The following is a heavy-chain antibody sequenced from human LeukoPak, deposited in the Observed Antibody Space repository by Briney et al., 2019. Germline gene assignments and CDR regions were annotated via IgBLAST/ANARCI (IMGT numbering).Heavy chain of an antibody. V-gene: IGHV1-69*13. CDR3: ARGRGGYRYGPGY. CDR2: IIAIFGTA. D-gene: IGHD5-18*01. CDR1: GGTFSSYA. J-gene: IGHJ4*02. Sequence: EASANVSCKASGGTFSSYAISWVRQAPGHGLEWMGGIIAIFGTANYAQKCQGRVTITADESTSTAYMELSSLRSEDTAVYYCARGRGGYRYGPGYWGQGTLVTVSS.